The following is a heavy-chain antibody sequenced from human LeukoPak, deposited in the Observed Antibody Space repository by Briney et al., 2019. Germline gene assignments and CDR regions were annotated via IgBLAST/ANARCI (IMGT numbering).Heavy chain of an antibody. Sequence: ASVKVSCKASGYTFTDYYMHCVRQAPGQGFEWMGWINTISAGTNYAQKYQGSVTMTRDTSNSTAYMALSRLTSDDTAVYYCARDLFGELPFDYWGQGTLVTVSS. V-gene: IGHV1-2*02. CDR3: ARDLFGELPFDY. J-gene: IGHJ4*02. CDR1: GYTFTDYY. D-gene: IGHD3-10*02. CDR2: INTISAGT.